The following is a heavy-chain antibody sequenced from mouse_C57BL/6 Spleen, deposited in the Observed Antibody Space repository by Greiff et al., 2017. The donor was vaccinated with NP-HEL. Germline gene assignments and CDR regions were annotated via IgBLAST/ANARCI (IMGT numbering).Heavy chain of an antibody. J-gene: IGHJ4*01. CDR3: ASPDYYGSSPYAMDY. Sequence: VQLKESGPELVKPGDSVKISCKASGYSFTGYFMNWVMQSHGKSLEWIGRINPYNGDTFYNQKFKGKATLTVDKSSSTAHMELRSLTSEDSAVYYCASPDYYGSSPYAMDYWGQGTSVTVSS. CDR1: GYSFTGYF. CDR2: INPYNGDT. D-gene: IGHD1-1*01. V-gene: IGHV1-20*01.